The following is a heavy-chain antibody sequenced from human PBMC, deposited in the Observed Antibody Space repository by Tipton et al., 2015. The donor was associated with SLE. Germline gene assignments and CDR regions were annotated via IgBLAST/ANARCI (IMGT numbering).Heavy chain of an antibody. D-gene: IGHD2-2*01. Sequence: TLSLTCTVSGGSISSSSYYWGWIRQPPGKGLEWIGSIYYSGKTYYNPSLKSRVTISVDTSKNQFSLKLSSVTAADTAVYYCARRLVAAANDWYFGLWGRGTLVTVSS. V-gene: IGHV4-39*07. J-gene: IGHJ2*01. CDR2: IYYSGKT. CDR3: ARRLVAAANDWYFGL. CDR1: GGSISSSSYY.